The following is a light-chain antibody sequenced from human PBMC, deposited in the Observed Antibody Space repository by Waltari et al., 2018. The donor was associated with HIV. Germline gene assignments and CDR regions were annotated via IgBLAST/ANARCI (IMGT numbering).Light chain of an antibody. CDR1: QSINIY. Sequence: DIQMTQSPSSMSASVGDRITITCRASQSINIYLNWYRQKPGKAPNRLIYAGSSLQSGVPSRFSGSGSGTDFTLTISSLQAEDFATYYCQQSYTTPSFGGGTRVEIK. J-gene: IGKJ4*01. CDR2: AGS. V-gene: IGKV1-39*01. CDR3: QQSYTTPS.